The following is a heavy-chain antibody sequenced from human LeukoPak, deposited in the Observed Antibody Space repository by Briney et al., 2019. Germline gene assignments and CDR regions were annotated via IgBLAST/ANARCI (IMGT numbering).Heavy chain of an antibody. V-gene: IGHV4-4*07. CDR2: IYTSGST. Sequence: SETLSLTYTFSGGSISSYYWSWIRQPAGKGLEWIGRIYTSGSTNYNPSLKGRVTMSVDTSKNQFSLKLSSVTAADTAVYYCAREAGVGAFWFDPWGQGTLVTVSS. D-gene: IGHD1-26*01. CDR3: AREAGVGAFWFDP. CDR1: GGSISSYY. J-gene: IGHJ5*02.